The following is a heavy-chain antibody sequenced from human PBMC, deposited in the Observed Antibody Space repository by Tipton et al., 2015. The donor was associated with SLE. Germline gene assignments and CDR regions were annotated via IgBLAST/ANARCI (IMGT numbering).Heavy chain of an antibody. CDR1: GGSISSSY. Sequence: TLSLTCTVSGGSISSSYWSWIRQSQGKGLEWIGYIYYSGSTKYNPSLESRVTTSVDTSKSQFSLKLSSVTAADTAFYYCARGYFDSSGYSNPFDIWGQGTMVTVSS. J-gene: IGHJ3*02. V-gene: IGHV4-59*01. CDR2: IYYSGST. D-gene: IGHD3-22*01. CDR3: ARGYFDSSGYSNPFDI.